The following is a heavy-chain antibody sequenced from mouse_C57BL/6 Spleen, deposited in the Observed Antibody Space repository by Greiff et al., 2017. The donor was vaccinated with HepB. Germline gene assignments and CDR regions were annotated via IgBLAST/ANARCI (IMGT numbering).Heavy chain of an antibody. CDR3: ARNYFDY. CDR2: IYPGDGDT. J-gene: IGHJ2*01. V-gene: IGHV1-82*01. Sequence: VQLQQSGPELVKPGASVKISCKASGYAFSSSWMNWVKQRPGKGLEWIGRIYPGDGDTNYNGKFKGKATLTADKSSSTAYMQLSSLTSEDSAVYFCARNYFDYWGQGTTLTVSS. CDR1: GYAFSSSW.